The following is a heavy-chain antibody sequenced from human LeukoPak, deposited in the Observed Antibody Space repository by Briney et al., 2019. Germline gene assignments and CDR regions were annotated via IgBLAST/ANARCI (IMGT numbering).Heavy chain of an antibody. CDR1: GGSISSSSYY. CDR3: ARRVTIFGVVTHFDAFDI. V-gene: IGHV4-39*01. D-gene: IGHD3-3*01. CDR2: IYYSGST. J-gene: IGHJ3*02. Sequence: SETLSLTCTVSGGSISSSSYYWGWIRQPPGKGLEWIGSIYYSGSTYCNPSLKSRVTISVDTSKNQFSLKLSSVTAADTAVYYCARRVTIFGVVTHFDAFDIWGQGTMVTVSS.